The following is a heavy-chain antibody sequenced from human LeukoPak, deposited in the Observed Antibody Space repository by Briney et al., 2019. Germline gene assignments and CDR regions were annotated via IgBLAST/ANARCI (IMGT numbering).Heavy chain of an antibody. CDR1: GFTFSSYA. D-gene: IGHD3-22*01. V-gene: IGHV3-23*01. J-gene: IGHJ4*02. CDR2: ISGSGGST. CDR3: AKDRYYDSSGYYENYFDY. Sequence: GGSLRLSCAASGFTFSSYAMSWVRQAPGKGLEWVSSISGSGGSTYYADSVKGRFTISRDNSKNTLYLQMNSLRAEDTAVYYCAKDRYYDSSGYYENYFDYWGQETLVTVSS.